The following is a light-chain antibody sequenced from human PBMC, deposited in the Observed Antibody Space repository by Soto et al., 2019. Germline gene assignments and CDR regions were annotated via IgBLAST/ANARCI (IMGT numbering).Light chain of an antibody. CDR2: AVS. V-gene: IGLV2-8*01. Sequence: QSVLTQPPSASGSPGQSVAISCTGTSRDVGGQNYVSWFQQYPGKAPKLLIYAVSNRPSGVPYRFSGSKSGNTASLTISGLRAEDEADYFCCSHAGNNDYGFGTGTKVTVL. J-gene: IGLJ1*01. CDR3: CSHAGNNDYG. CDR1: SRDVGGQNY.